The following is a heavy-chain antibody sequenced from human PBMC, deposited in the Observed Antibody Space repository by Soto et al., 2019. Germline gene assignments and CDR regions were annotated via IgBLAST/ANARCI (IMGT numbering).Heavy chain of an antibody. D-gene: IGHD2-21*01. CDR3: ARNLAYGGGYTFDY. CDR1: AFTFRDHF. J-gene: IGHJ4*02. Sequence: EVQLVESGGGLVQPGGSLRLSCEVSAFTFRDHFIDWVRQAPGKGLEWVGRSRDKAHSYTTEYAASVKGRFTISRDDSRNSLYLQMNSLKTEDTAVYYCARNLAYGGGYTFDYWGQGTLVTVSS. V-gene: IGHV3-72*01. CDR2: SRDKAHSYTT.